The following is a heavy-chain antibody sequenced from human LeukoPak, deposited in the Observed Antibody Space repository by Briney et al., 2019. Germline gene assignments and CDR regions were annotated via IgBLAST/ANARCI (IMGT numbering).Heavy chain of an antibody. J-gene: IGHJ4*02. D-gene: IGHD6-13*01. CDR3: ARGAVERHSSSWYSDY. CDR2: ISYDGSNK. CDR1: GFTFSSYA. Sequence: PGGSLRLSCAASGFTFSSYAMHWVRQAPGKGLEWVAVISYDGSNKYYADSVKGRFTISRDNSKNTLYLQMNSLRAGDTAVYYCARGAVERHSSSWYSDYWGQGTLVTISS. V-gene: IGHV3-30*01.